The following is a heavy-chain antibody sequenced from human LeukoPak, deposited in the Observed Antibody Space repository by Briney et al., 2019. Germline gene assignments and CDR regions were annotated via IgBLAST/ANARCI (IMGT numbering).Heavy chain of an antibody. Sequence: ASVKVSCKASGYTFTSYYMHWVRQAPGQGLEWMGIINPSGGSTSYAQKFQGRVTMTRDMSTSTVYMELSSLRSEDTAVYYCARYYYDSSGYEFWFDPWGQGTLVTVSS. V-gene: IGHV1-46*01. CDR3: ARYYYDSSGYEFWFDP. CDR1: GYTFTSYY. J-gene: IGHJ5*02. CDR2: INPSGGST. D-gene: IGHD3-22*01.